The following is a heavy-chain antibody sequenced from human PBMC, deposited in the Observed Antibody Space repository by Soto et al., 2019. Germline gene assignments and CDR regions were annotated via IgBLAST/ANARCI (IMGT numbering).Heavy chain of an antibody. CDR1: GFNFKKFA. J-gene: IGHJ4*02. V-gene: IGHV3-23*01. D-gene: IGHD6-19*01. CDR2: ISCCGGST. CDR3: AKADGEQWLIPHLDN. Sequence: EVQLLESGGGVVQPGGSLRLSCEASGFNFKKFAMGWDRQAPGEGLEWVSGISCCGGSTSYADSVKGRFSLARDDSKNTLSLQLNSLRVEDTARYYCAKADGEQWLIPHLDNWGQGTLVTVS.